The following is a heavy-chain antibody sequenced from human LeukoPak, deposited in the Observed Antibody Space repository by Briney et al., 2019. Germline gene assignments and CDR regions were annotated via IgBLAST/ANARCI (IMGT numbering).Heavy chain of an antibody. CDR1: GYTFTSYY. D-gene: IGHD3-22*01. CDR2: INPSGGST. J-gene: IGHJ4*02. Sequence: ASVTVSCTASGYTFTSYYMHWVRQAPGQGLEWMGIINPSGGSTSYAQKFQGRVTMTRDTSTSTVYMELSSLRSEDTAVYYCARAPSRDGNRVVFPYQFDYWGQGTLVTVSS. V-gene: IGHV1-46*01. CDR3: ARAPSRDGNRVVFPYQFDY.